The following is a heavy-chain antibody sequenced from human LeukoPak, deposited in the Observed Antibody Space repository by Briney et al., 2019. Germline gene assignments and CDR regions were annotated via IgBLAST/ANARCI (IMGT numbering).Heavy chain of an antibody. J-gene: IGHJ6*03. Sequence: GGSLRLSCAASGFTFSNYSMNWVRQAPGKGLEWVSVIYSGGSTYYADSVKGRFTISRDNSKNTLYLQMNSLRAEDTAVYYCARVSASNYYYYYMDVWGKGTTVTISS. D-gene: IGHD3-16*02. CDR1: GFTFSNYS. CDR3: ARVSASNYYYYYMDV. V-gene: IGHV3-53*01. CDR2: IYSGGST.